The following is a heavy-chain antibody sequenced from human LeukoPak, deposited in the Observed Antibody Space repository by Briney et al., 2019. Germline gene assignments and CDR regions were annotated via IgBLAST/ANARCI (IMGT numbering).Heavy chain of an antibody. Sequence: PGGSLILSCAASGFTFSSYGMHWVRQVPGKGLEWVAVIWYDGSDKYYADSMKGRFTISRDNSKNTSYLQMNSLRAEDTAIYYCARDRCSGGNCYFDYWGQGTLVTVSS. CDR1: GFTFSSYG. D-gene: IGHD2-15*01. V-gene: IGHV3-33*08. J-gene: IGHJ4*02. CDR3: ARDRCSGGNCYFDY. CDR2: IWYDGSDK.